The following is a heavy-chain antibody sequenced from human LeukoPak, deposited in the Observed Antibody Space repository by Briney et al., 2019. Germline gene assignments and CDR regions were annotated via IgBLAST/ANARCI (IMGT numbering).Heavy chain of an antibody. J-gene: IGHJ4*02. CDR1: GYTFTSYA. CDR2: INAGNGNT. Sequence: ASVKVSCKASGYTFTSYAMHWVRQAPGQGLEWMGWINAGNGNTKYSQKFQGRVTITRDTSASTAYMELSSLRSEDTAVYYCARMTRFAGFDYWGQGTLVTVSS. V-gene: IGHV1-3*01. D-gene: IGHD3-3*01. CDR3: ARMTRFAGFDY.